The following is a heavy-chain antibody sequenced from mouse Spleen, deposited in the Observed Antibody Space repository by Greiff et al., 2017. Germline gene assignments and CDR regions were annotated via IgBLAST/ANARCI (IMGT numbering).Heavy chain of an antibody. V-gene: IGHV1-82*01. D-gene: IGHD1-1*01. CDR1: GYAFSSSW. CDR3: ATLRGFAY. Sequence: VQLQQSGPELVKPGASVKISCKASGYAFSSSWMNWVKQRPGKGLEWIGRIYPGDGDTNYNGKFKGKATLTADKSSSTAYMQLSSLTSEDSAVYFCATLRGFAYWGQGTLVTVSA. J-gene: IGHJ3*01. CDR2: IYPGDGDT.